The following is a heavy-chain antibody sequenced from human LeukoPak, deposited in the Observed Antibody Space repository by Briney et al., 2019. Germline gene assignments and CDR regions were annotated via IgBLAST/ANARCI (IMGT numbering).Heavy chain of an antibody. CDR3: ARRPVHWYFDL. D-gene: IGHD1-14*01. J-gene: IGHJ2*01. CDR2: INHSGST. Sequence: SETLSLTCAVYGGSFSGYYWSWIRQPPGKGLEWIGEINHSGSTNYNPSLKSRVTISVDTSKNQFSLKLSSVTAADTAVYYCARRPVHWYFDLWGRGTLVTVSS. CDR1: GGSFSGYY. V-gene: IGHV4-34*01.